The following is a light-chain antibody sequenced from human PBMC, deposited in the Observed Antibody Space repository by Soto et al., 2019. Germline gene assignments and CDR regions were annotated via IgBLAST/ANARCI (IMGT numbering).Light chain of an antibody. V-gene: IGLV2-11*01. CDR3: CSYAGTYTGV. J-gene: IGLJ1*01. CDR2: DVT. Sequence: QSVLTQPRSVSGSPGQSVTISCTGTRSDVGGYDYVSWYQQHPGKAPKLMIYDVTERPSGVPDRFSGSKSGNTASLTISGLQAEDEADYYCCSYAGTYTGVFGTGTKLTVL. CDR1: RSDVGGYDY.